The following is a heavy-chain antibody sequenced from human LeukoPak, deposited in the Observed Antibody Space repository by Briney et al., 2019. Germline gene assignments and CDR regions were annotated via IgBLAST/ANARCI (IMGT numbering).Heavy chain of an antibody. CDR3: ARSGSLGTFDI. CDR1: GYNFTNYW. D-gene: IGHD1-26*01. Sequence: GESLEISCKGSGYNFTNYWIGWVRQMPGKGLEWMGIIYPGDSDTRYSPSFQGQVTISADKSISTAYLQWSSLRASETAMYYCARSGSLGTFDIWGQGTLVTVSS. V-gene: IGHV5-51*01. J-gene: IGHJ3*02. CDR2: IYPGDSDT.